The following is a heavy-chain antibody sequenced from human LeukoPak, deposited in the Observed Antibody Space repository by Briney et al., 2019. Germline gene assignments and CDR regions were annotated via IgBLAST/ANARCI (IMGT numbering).Heavy chain of an antibody. CDR1: GGTFSSYA. V-gene: IGHV1-69*05. CDR2: IIPIFGTA. J-gene: IGHJ4*02. CDR3: ARGGIAARYYFDY. Sequence: TVKVSCKASGGTFSSYAISWVRQAPGQGLEWMGGIIPIFGTANYAQKFQGRVTITTDESTSTAYMELSSLRSEDTAVYYSARGGIAARYYFDYWGQGTLVTVSS. D-gene: IGHD6-6*01.